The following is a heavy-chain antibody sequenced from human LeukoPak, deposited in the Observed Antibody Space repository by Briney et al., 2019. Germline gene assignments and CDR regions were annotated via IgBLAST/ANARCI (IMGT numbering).Heavy chain of an antibody. V-gene: IGHV1-18*01. CDR2: ISAYNGNT. J-gene: IGHJ5*02. CDR3: ARGGVWEQQLVP. CDR1: GYTFTSYG. Sequence: ASVKVSCKASGYTFTSYGISWVRQAPGQGLEWMGWISAYNGNTNYAQKFQGRVTMTRNTSISTAYMELSSLRSGDTAVYYCARGGVWEQQLVPWGQGTLVTVSS. D-gene: IGHD6-13*01.